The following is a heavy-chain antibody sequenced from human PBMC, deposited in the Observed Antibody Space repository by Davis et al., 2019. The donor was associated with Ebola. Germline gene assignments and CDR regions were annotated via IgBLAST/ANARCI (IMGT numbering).Heavy chain of an antibody. CDR3: VKISTVTTMVDY. D-gene: IGHD4-17*01. CDR1: GFTFSSYA. CDR2: ISSNGGST. J-gene: IGHJ4*02. V-gene: IGHV3-64D*06. Sequence: GESLKISCSASGFTFSSYAMHWVRQAPGKGLEYVSAISSNGGSTYYADSVKGRFTISRDNSKNTPYLQMSSLRAEDTAVYYCVKISTVTTMVDYWGQGTLVTVSS.